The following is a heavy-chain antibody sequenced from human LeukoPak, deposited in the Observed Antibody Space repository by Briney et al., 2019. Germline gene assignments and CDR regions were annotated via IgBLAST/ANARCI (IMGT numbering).Heavy chain of an antibody. J-gene: IGHJ5*02. V-gene: IGHV3-43*02. Sequence: GGSLRLSCVASGFILDDYALHWVRQAPGKGLEWISLISGDGDNTYYADSVKGRFTISRDNSKNSLYLQMSSLRAEDTAFYYCAKGVRSGTYYNGFAPWGQGTLVTVSS. CDR2: ISGDGDNT. CDR1: GFILDDYA. D-gene: IGHD1-26*01. CDR3: AKGVRSGTYYNGFAP.